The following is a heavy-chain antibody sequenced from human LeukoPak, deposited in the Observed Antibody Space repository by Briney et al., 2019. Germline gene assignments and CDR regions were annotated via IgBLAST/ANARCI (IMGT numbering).Heavy chain of an antibody. CDR3: ARHGITMVPTRPNWFDP. CDR2: IYYSGST. D-gene: IGHD3-10*01. V-gene: IGHV4-59*08. J-gene: IGHJ5*02. CDR1: GGSISSYY. Sequence: KPSETLSLTCTVSGGSISSYYWSWIRQPPGKGLEWIGYIYYSGSTNYNPSLKSRVTISVDTSKNQFSLKLSSVTAADTAVYYCARHGITMVPTRPNWFDPWGQGTLVTVSS.